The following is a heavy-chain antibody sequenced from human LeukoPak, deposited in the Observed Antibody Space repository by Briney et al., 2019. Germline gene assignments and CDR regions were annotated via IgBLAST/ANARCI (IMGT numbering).Heavy chain of an antibody. CDR1: GFTFSTYS. Sequence: GGSLTLSCAASGFTFSTYSMNWVRQAPGKGLEWVSYISSSGSTIYYADSVKGRFTISRDNAKNSLYLQMNSLRAEDTAVYYCAELGITMIGGVWGKGTTVTISS. D-gene: IGHD3-10*02. J-gene: IGHJ6*04. CDR2: ISSSGSTI. CDR3: AELGITMIGGV. V-gene: IGHV3-48*04.